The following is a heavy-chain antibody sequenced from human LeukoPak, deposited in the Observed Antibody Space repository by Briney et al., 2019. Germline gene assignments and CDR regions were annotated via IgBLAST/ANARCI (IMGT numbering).Heavy chain of an antibody. CDR3: ARVPDYYDSSGYPNYYYGMDV. J-gene: IGHJ6*02. V-gene: IGHV4-59*12. D-gene: IGHD3-22*01. CDR1: GGSISSYY. CDR2: IYSSGST. Sequence: PSETLSLTCTVAGGSISSYYWSWIRPPPGKGLGWIAFIYSSGSTNYNPSLKSRVTISVDTSKTQFSLKLSSVTAADTAVYYCARVPDYYDSSGYPNYYYGMDVWGQGTTVTVSS.